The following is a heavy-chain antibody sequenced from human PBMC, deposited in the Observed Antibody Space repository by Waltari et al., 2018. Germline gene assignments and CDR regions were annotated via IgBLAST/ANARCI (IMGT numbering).Heavy chain of an antibody. CDR1: GGSISSGGYY. CDR2: IYYSGST. D-gene: IGHD6-13*01. Sequence: QVQLQASGPGLVKPSQTLSLTCTVSGGSISSGGYYWSWIRQHPGKGLEWIGYIYYSGSTYYNPSLKSRVTISVDTSKNQFSLKLSSVTAADTAVYYCARERWQQLGKYYFDYWGQGTLVTVSS. CDR3: ARERWQQLGKYYFDY. J-gene: IGHJ4*02. V-gene: IGHV4-31*03.